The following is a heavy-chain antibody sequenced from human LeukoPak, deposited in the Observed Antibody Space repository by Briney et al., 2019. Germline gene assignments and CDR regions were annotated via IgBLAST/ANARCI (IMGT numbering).Heavy chain of an antibody. V-gene: IGHV3-30*18. Sequence: GGSLRLSCAASGFTFSSYGMHWVRQAPGKGLEWVAVISYDGSNKYYADSVKGRFTISRDNSKNTLYLQMNSLRAEDTAVYYCAKQHDIVVVVAALDYWGQGTLVTVSS. J-gene: IGHJ4*02. CDR2: ISYDGSNK. D-gene: IGHD2-15*01. CDR1: GFTFSSYG. CDR3: AKQHDIVVVVAALDY.